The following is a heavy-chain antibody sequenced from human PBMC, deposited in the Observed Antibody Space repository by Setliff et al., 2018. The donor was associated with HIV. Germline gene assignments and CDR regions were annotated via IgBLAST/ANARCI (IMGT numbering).Heavy chain of an antibody. J-gene: IGHJ3*01. D-gene: IGHD2-8*01. CDR2: IDSNGRP. CDR3: ARLCSNGVCRPVGDHVFDV. Sequence: SETLSLTCIVSGAGSRGYPWSWIRQPPGKGLDWIGDIDSNGRPTYNTSLNSRFTVSADPSKNPISMKLCSVTASDTAIYSCARLCSNGVCRPVGDHVFDVWGQGTMVTVSS. V-gene: IGHV4-4*09. CDR1: GAGSRGYP.